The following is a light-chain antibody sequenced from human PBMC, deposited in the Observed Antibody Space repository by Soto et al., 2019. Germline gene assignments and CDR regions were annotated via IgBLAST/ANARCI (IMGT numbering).Light chain of an antibody. CDR1: QSFSTY. CDR3: QQSSNWPPTWT. CDR2: DAS. J-gene: IGKJ1*01. Sequence: EIVLTQSPATLSLSPGQRATLSCRASQSFSTYLAWYQQKPGQAPRLLIDDASTRATGIPARFSGSGSGTDYALTISSLEPEDFAVYCCQQSSNWPPTWTFGQGTKVEIK. V-gene: IGKV3-11*01.